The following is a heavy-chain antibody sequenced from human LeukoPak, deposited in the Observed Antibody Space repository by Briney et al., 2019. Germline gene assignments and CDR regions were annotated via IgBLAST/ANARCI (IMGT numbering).Heavy chain of an antibody. D-gene: IGHD6-19*01. CDR3: ARAAPRYSSANWFDP. V-gene: IGHV4-34*01. Sequence: KPSETLSLTCAVYGGSFSGYYWSWIRQPPGKGLEWIGEINHSGSTNYNPSLKSRVTISVDTSKNQFSLKLSSVTAADTAVYYCARAAPRYSSANWFDPWGQGTLVTVSS. CDR1: GGSFSGYY. CDR2: INHSGST. J-gene: IGHJ5*02.